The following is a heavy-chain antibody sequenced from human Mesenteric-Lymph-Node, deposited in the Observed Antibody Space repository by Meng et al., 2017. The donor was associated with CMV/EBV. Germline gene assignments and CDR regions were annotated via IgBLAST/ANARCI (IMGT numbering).Heavy chain of an antibody. D-gene: IGHD3-3*01. V-gene: IGHV1-69*04. J-gene: IGHJ3*02. CDR1: GGTFSSYT. CDR3: AREGHTIFGVVSNAFDI. CDR2: IIPILGIA. Sequence: SVKVSCKASGGTFSSYTISWVRQAPGQGLEWMGRIIPILGIANYAQKFQGRVTITADKSTSTAYMELSSLRSEDTAVYYCAREGHTIFGVVSNAFDIWGQGTMVTVS.